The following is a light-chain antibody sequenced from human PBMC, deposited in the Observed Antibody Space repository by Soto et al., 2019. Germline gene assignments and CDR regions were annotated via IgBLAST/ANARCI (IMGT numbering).Light chain of an antibody. CDR2: AAS. CDR1: QGTSNY. V-gene: IGKV1-27*01. Sequence: DIQMTQSPSSLSASVGDRVTITCRASQGTSNYLAWYQQKPGKAPKLLIYAASTLQSGVPSRFRGSGSGTYFTLTINSLQPEDVATYYCQKYNSAPTWTFGQGTKVEIK. J-gene: IGKJ1*01. CDR3: QKYNSAPTWT.